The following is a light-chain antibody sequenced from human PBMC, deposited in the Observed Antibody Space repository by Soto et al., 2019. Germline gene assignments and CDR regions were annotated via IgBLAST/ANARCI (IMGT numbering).Light chain of an antibody. J-gene: IGKJ4*01. V-gene: IGKV3-15*01. CDR3: QQYNNWPPLT. Sequence: EIVMTQSPATLSVSPGERATLSCRASQSVSSNLAWYQQKPGQAPRLLIYGASTSATGIPARFSGSGSGTEFTLTISSLQSEDFAVYYCQQYNNWPPLTFG. CDR1: QSVSSN. CDR2: GAS.